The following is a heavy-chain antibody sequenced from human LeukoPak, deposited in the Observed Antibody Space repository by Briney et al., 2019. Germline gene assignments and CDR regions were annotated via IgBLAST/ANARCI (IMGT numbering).Heavy chain of an antibody. J-gene: IGHJ4*02. V-gene: IGHV6-1*01. D-gene: IGHD1-1*01. CDR1: GDSVSSNSAA. Sequence: SQIPSLTCAISGDSVSSNSAAWNWIRQSPSRGLEWLGRTYYRSKWYNDYAVSVKSRITINPDTSKNQFSLQLNSVTPEDTAVYYCARDQHQLERLCYFDYWGQGTLVTVSS. CDR2: TYYRSKWYN. CDR3: ARDQHQLERLCYFDY.